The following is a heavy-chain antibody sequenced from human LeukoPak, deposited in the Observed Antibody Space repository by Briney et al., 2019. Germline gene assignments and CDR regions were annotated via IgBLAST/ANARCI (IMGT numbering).Heavy chain of an antibody. D-gene: IGHD3-3*01. CDR1: GGSISSYC. Sequence: SETLSLTCTVSGGSISSYCWSWIRQPPGKGLEWIGCIYYSGSTNYNPSLKSRVTISVDTSKNQFSLKLSSVTAADTAVFYCARAVADFWSGPDYFDYWGQGTLVTVSS. J-gene: IGHJ4*02. CDR2: IYYSGST. V-gene: IGHV4-59*01. CDR3: ARAVADFWSGPDYFDY.